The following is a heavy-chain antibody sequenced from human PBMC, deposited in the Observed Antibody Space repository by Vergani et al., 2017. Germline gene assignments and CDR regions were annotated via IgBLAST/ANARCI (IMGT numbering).Heavy chain of an antibody. CDR3: ARGAPADDLSSFDF. Sequence: QVQLVESGGGVVQPGRSLRLSCAASGFTFSSYAMHWVRQAPGKGLEWVAVISYDGSNKYYADSVKGRFTISRDNSKNTLYLQMHNLRAEDTAVYYCARGAPADDLSSFDFWGQGTLVTVSS. J-gene: IGHJ4*02. V-gene: IGHV3-30-3*01. D-gene: IGHD3-16*02. CDR2: ISYDGSNK. CDR1: GFTFSSYA.